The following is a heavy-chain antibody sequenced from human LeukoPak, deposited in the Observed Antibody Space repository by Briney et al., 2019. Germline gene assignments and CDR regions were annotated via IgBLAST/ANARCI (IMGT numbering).Heavy chain of an antibody. CDR1: GGSFSGYY. CDR3: ARDRKSNYDILTGYYVGRGYFDY. D-gene: IGHD3-9*01. V-gene: IGHV4-34*01. J-gene: IGHJ4*02. Sequence: SETLSLTCAVYGGSFSGYYWSWIRQPPGKGLEWIGEINYNGKTNYNPSLKSRVTISVDTSKNQFSLKLSSVTAADTAVYYCARDRKSNYDILTGYYVGRGYFDYWGQGTLVTVSS. CDR2: INYNGKT.